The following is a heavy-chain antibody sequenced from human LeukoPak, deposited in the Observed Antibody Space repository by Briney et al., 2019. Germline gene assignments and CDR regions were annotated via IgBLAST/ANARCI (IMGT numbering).Heavy chain of an antibody. D-gene: IGHD3-22*01. Sequence: HSGRSLRLSCAASGFTFSSYGMHWVRQAPGKGLEWVAVVWYDGSKKYSADSVKGRITTSRDDSKNTLYLQMNSLRAEDTAVYYCARGVGYYDSSGTIDYWGQGTLVTVSS. CDR1: GFTFSSYG. V-gene: IGHV3-33*01. CDR2: VWYDGSKK. CDR3: ARGVGYYDSSGTIDY. J-gene: IGHJ4*02.